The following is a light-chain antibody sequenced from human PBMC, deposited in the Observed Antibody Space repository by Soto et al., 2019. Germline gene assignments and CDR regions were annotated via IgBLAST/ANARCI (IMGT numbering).Light chain of an antibody. J-gene: IGKJ1*01. CDR2: DAS. V-gene: IGKV1-5*01. CDR1: QPISDR. Sequence: DIQMTQSPSTLPASVGDRVTITCRASQPISDRLAWYQQKPGKAPKVLIYDASSLESGVPSRFSGSGSGTEFTLTLSSLQPDDFATFYCQEYNSAWRFGQGTKVDIK. CDR3: QEYNSAWR.